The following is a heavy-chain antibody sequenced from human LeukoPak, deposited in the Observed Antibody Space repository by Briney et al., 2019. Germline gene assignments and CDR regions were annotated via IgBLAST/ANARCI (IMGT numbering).Heavy chain of an antibody. CDR1: GFTVSSNY. CDR2: IFTAGST. D-gene: IGHD5-18*01. J-gene: IGHJ6*03. V-gene: IGHV3-66*01. CDR3: AKDQKRGYSYGYLFYYYYMDV. Sequence: GGSLRLSCAASGFTVSSNYMSWVRQAPGKGLEWVSVIFTAGSTFYADSVKGRFNISRDNSKNTLYPQMNSLRAEDTAVYYCAKDQKRGYSYGYLFYYYYMDVWGKGTTVTISS.